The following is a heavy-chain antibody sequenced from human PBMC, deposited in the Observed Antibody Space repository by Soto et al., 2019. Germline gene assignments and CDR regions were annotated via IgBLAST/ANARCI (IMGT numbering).Heavy chain of an antibody. Sequence: SETLSLTCAVYGGSFSGYYWSWIRQPPGKGLEWIGEINHSGSTNYNPSLKSRVTISVDTSKNQFSLKLSSVTAADTAVYYCARTHYGGVDYWGQGTLVTVSS. CDR3: ARTHYGGVDY. CDR2: INHSGST. D-gene: IGHD4-17*01. CDR1: GGSFSGYY. J-gene: IGHJ4*02. V-gene: IGHV4-34*01.